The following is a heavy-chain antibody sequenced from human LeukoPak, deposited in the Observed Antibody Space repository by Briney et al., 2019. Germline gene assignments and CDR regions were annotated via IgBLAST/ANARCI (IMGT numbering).Heavy chain of an antibody. CDR2: INHSGST. J-gene: IGHJ4*02. CDR1: GGSFSGYY. D-gene: IGHD6-13*01. CDR3: ARLYSSSFKAFDY. V-gene: IGHV4-34*01. Sequence: SETLSLTCAVYGGSFSGYYWSWIRQPPGKGLEWIGEINHSGSTNYNPPLKSRVTISVDTSKNQFSLKLSSVTAVDMAVYYCARLYSSSFKAFDYWGQGTLVTVSS.